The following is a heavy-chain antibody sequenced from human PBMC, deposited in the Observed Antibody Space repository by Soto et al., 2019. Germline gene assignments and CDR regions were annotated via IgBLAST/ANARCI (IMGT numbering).Heavy chain of an antibody. J-gene: IGHJ4*02. CDR2: IVPIVGTT. V-gene: IGHV1-69*05. Sequence: SVKVSCKTSGGTFSSYAISWVRQAPGQGLEWMGGIVPIVGTTTYAQKFQGRVTITTDEATSTAYMQLSRLRSDDTAVYYCVRVVAIPGYPDHWGQGTLVTVSS. D-gene: IGHD5-12*01. CDR3: VRVVAIPGYPDH. CDR1: GGTFSSYA.